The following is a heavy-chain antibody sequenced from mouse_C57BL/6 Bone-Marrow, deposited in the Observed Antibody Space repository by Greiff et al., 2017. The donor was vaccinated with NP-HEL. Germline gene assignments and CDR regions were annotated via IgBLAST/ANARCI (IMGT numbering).Heavy chain of an antibody. CDR2: IRSKSNNYAT. D-gene: IGHD3-2*02. CDR3: VRHGGQLRPFDY. V-gene: IGHV10-1*01. J-gene: IGHJ2*01. Sequence: EVQRVESGGGLVQPKGSLKLSCAASGFSFNTYAMNWVRQAPGKGLEWVARIRSKSNNYATYYADSVKDRFTISRDDSESMLYLQMNNLKTEDTAMYYCVRHGGQLRPFDYWGQGTTLTVSS. CDR1: GFSFNTYA.